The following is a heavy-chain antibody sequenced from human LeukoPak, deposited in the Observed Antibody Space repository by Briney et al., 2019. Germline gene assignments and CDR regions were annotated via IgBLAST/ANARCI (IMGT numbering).Heavy chain of an antibody. D-gene: IGHD3-22*01. CDR1: GGTFSSYA. CDR3: ARGMTNLDYYDSSTRIDDAFDI. Sequence: SVKVSCKASGGTFSSYAISWVRLAPGQGLEWMGGIIPIFGTANYAQKFQGRVTITADESTSTAYMELSSLRSEDTAVYYCARGMTNLDYYDSSTRIDDAFDIWGQGTMVTVSS. J-gene: IGHJ3*02. CDR2: IIPIFGTA. V-gene: IGHV1-69*13.